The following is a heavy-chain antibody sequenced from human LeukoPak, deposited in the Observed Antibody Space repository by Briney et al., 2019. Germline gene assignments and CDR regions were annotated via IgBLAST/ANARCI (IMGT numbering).Heavy chain of an antibody. CDR1: GFTFSSYG. CDR3: ARGWFRYGGNLDWYFDL. D-gene: IGHD4-23*01. J-gene: IGHJ2*01. CDR2: ISYDGSNK. Sequence: GGSLRLSCAASGFTFSSYGMHWVRQAPGKGLEWVAVISYDGSNKYYADSVKGRFTISRDNSKNTLYLQMNSLRAEDTAVYYCARGWFRYGGNLDWYFDLWGRGTLVTVSS. V-gene: IGHV3-30*03.